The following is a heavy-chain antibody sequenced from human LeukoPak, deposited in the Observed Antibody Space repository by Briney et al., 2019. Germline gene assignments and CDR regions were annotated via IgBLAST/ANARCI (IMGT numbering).Heavy chain of an antibody. CDR2: IYYSRST. CDR3: ARGVRWLQLSYFDY. D-gene: IGHD5-24*01. Sequence: SETLSLTCPVSSGSISSGVYYWSWIRQHPGKGLEWIGYIYYSRSTYYNPSLKSRVTISVDTSKNQFSLKLSSVTAADTAVYYCARGVRWLQLSYFDYWGQGTLVTVSS. V-gene: IGHV4-31*03. CDR1: SGSISSGVYY. J-gene: IGHJ4*02.